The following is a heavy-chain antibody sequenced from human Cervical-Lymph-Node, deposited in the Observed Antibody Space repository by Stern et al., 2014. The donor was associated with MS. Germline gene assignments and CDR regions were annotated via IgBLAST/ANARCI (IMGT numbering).Heavy chain of an antibody. CDR1: GFTLSSYI. V-gene: IGHV3-23*04. Sequence: VQLVESGGGLVQPGGSLRLSCATSGFTLSSYIMTWVRQAPGKGLEWVSTISNVADNTYYADSVKGRFTISRDNSNNAVFLQMNSLRVEDTAVYFCAKVPPNYGYQYCDYWGQGALVTVSS. CDR3: AKVPPNYGYQYCDY. J-gene: IGHJ4*02. CDR2: ISNVADNT. D-gene: IGHD4-17*01.